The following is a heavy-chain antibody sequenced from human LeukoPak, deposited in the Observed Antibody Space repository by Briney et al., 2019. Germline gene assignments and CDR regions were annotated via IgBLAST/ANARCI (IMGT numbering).Heavy chain of an antibody. Sequence: GGSLRLSCEASGFTFSSYGMHWVRQAPGKGLEWVAVIWYDGSNKYYADSVKGRFTISRDNSKNTLYLQMNSLRAEDTAVYYCARDLSGSVLDYWGQGTLVTVSS. CDR2: IWYDGSNK. CDR3: ARDLSGSVLDY. CDR1: GFTFSSYG. J-gene: IGHJ4*02. D-gene: IGHD1-26*01. V-gene: IGHV3-33*01.